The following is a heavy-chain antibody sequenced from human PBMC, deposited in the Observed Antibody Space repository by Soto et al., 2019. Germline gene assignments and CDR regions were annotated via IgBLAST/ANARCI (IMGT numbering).Heavy chain of an antibody. J-gene: IGHJ4*02. V-gene: IGHV4-4*07. CDR3: ARTVGAAYYFDF. CDR1: GGSMSRYY. D-gene: IGHD1-26*01. CDR2: VWTSGST. Sequence: QVQLQESGPGLVKPSETLSLTCNVSGGSMSRYYWSWIRQPAGKGLEWIGRVWTSGSTSYNPSLKTRVTMSIDTSNNHFSLKLNSVTSADTAVYYCARTVGAAYYFDFWGQGTLVTVSS.